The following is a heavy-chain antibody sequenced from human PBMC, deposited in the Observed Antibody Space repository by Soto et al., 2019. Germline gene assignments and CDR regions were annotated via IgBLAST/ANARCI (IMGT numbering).Heavy chain of an antibody. Sequence: GASVKVSCKASGYTFTSYGISWVRQAPGQGLEWMGWISAYNGNTNYAQKLQGRVTMTTGTSTSTAYMELRSLRSDDTAVYYCARLNYYDSSGLTGWFDPWGQGTLVTVSS. CDR3: ARLNYYDSSGLTGWFDP. J-gene: IGHJ5*02. V-gene: IGHV1-18*01. CDR2: ISAYNGNT. CDR1: GYTFTSYG. D-gene: IGHD3-22*01.